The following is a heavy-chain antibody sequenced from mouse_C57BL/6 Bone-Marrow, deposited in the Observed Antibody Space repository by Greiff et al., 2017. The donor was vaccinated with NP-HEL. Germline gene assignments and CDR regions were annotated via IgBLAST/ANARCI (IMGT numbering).Heavy chain of an antibody. CDR3: ARRVPIYDGFF. V-gene: IGHV1-82*01. D-gene: IGHD2-3*01. CDR2: IYPGDGDT. J-gene: IGHJ2*01. CDR1: GYAFSSSW. Sequence: VQLQHSGPELVKPGASVKISCKASGYAFSSSWMNWVKQRPGKGLEWIGRIYPGDGDTNYNGKFKGKATLTADKSSSTAYMQLSSLTSEDSAVYFCARRVPIYDGFFWGQGTTLTVSS.